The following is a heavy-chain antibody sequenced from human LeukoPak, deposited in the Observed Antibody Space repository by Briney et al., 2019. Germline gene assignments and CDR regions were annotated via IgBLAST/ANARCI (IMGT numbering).Heavy chain of an antibody. D-gene: IGHD2-2*03. CDR1: GGSISSYY. Sequence: SETLSLTCTVSGGSISSYYWSWIRQPPGKGLEWIGYIYYSGSTNYNPSLKIRVTISVDTSKNQFSLKLSAVTAADTAVYYCAKGGYCRSTSCPPYYYMDVWGKGTTVTVSS. CDR3: AKGGYCRSTSCPPYYYMDV. CDR2: IYYSGST. V-gene: IGHV4-59*01. J-gene: IGHJ6*03.